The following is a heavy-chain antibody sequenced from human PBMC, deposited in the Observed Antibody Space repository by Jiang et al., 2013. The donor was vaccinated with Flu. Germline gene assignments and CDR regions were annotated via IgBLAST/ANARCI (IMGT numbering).Heavy chain of an antibody. Sequence: YGISWVRQAPGQGLEWMGWISAYNGNTNYAQKLQGRVTMTTDTSTSTAYMELRSLRSDDTAVYYCARRSGYSYGLASGFDYWGQGTLVTVSS. CDR3: ARRSGYSYGLASGFDY. J-gene: IGHJ4*02. V-gene: IGHV1-18*01. CDR1: YG. D-gene: IGHD5-18*01. CDR2: ISAYNGNT.